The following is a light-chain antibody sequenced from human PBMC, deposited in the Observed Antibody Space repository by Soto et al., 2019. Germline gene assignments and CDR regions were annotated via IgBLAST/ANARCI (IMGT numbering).Light chain of an antibody. CDR2: DVS. CDR1: SSDVGGNKY. J-gene: IGLJ1*01. Sequence: QSALTQPASVSGSPGQSITISCTGTSSDVGGNKYVSWYQHYPGKAPKLMICDVSNRPSGVSNRFSGSKSGNTASLTISGLQAEDEADYYCSAFTGTTYVFGNGTKLTVL. V-gene: IGLV2-14*03. CDR3: SAFTGTTYV.